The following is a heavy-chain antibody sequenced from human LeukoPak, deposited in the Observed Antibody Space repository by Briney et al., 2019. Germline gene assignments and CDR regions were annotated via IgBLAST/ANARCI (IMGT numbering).Heavy chain of an antibody. D-gene: IGHD2-2*01. Sequence: PGGSLRLSCAASGFTFSSYEMNWVRQAPRKGLEWVSYISSSGSTIYYADSVKGQFTISRDNAKNSLYLQMNSLRAEDTAVYYCARDCSSTSCPDFDYWGQGTLVTVSS. V-gene: IGHV3-48*03. CDR3: ARDCSSTSCPDFDY. CDR1: GFTFSSYE. J-gene: IGHJ4*02. CDR2: ISSSGSTI.